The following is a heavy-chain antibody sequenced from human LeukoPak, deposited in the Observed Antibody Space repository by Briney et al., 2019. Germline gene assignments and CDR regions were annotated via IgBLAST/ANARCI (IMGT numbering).Heavy chain of an antibody. V-gene: IGHV3-23*01. D-gene: IGHD3-3*01. CDR2: ISGSGGST. CDR3: AKALGDFWSGSLGYYYYMDV. CDR1: GFTLSCYA. J-gene: IGHJ6*03. Sequence: PGGSLRLSCAVSGFTLSCYAMSSVRQAPGKGLEWVSAISGSGGSTYYADSVKGRFTISRDNSKNTLYQQMNSLRAEHTAVDYCAKALGDFWSGSLGYYYYMDVWGKGATVTVSS.